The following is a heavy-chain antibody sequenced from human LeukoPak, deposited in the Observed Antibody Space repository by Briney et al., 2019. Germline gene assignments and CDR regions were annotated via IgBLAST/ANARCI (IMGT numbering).Heavy chain of an antibody. V-gene: IGHV3-48*04. J-gene: IGHJ3*02. Sequence: HSGGSLRLSCAASGFTFSSYSMDWVRQAPGKGLEWVSYISSNSNTIYYADSVKGRFTISRDNAKNSLYLQMNSLRAEDTAVYYRARALRGFGRAFDIWGQGTMVTVSS. CDR1: GFTFSSYS. CDR3: ARALRGFGRAFDI. CDR2: ISSNSNTI. D-gene: IGHD3-10*01.